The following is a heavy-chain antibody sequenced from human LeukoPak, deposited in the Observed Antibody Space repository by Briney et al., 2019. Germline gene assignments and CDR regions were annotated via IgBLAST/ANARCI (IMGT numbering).Heavy chain of an antibody. CDR3: ARNNGMDV. J-gene: IGHJ6*02. Sequence: GGSLRLSCAVSGFTFDDYAMHWVRQAPGKGLEWVSGISWNSGSIGYADSVKGRFTISKDNAKNSLYLQMNSLRAEDTALYHCARNNGMDVWGQGTTVIVSS. CDR1: GFTFDDYA. CDR2: ISWNSGSI. V-gene: IGHV3-9*01.